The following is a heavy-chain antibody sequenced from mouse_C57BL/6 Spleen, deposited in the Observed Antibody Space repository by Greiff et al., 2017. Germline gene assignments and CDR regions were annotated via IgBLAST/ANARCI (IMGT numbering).Heavy chain of an antibody. D-gene: IGHD2-4*01. Sequence: VQLQQSGPELVKPGASVKIPCKASGYTFTDYNMDWVKQSHGKSLEWIGDIIPNNGGTIYNQKFKGKATLTVDKASSTAYMELRSLTSEDTAVYYCARYDYDYFDYWGQGTTLTVSS. CDR1: GYTFTDYN. CDR2: IIPNNGGT. CDR3: ARYDYDYFDY. V-gene: IGHV1-18*01. J-gene: IGHJ2*01.